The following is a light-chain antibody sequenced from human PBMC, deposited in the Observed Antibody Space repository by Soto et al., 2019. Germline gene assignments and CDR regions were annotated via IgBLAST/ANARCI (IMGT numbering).Light chain of an antibody. Sequence: IVLSQSRAPLSVSPGERASLSCRASQSVGSTFLAWYQQKPGQAPRLLIYGASIRAAGIPDRFSGSGSGTDFTLTIRRLEPDDFAVYYCQQYGSSPRTFGQGTKV. CDR1: QSVGSTF. V-gene: IGKV3-20*01. J-gene: IGKJ1*01. CDR2: GAS. CDR3: QQYGSSPRT.